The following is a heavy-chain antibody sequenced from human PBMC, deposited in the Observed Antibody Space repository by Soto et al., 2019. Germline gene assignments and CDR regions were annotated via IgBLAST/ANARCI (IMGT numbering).Heavy chain of an antibody. V-gene: IGHV3-43*01. D-gene: IGHD3-16*01. Sequence: EVQLVESGGVVVQPGGSLRLSCAASGFTFDDYTMHWVRQAPGKGLEWVSLISWDGGSTYYADSVKGRFTISRDNSKNSLYLQMNSLRTEDTALYYCAKDIGFDLSLDYWGQGTLVTVSS. CDR3: AKDIGFDLSLDY. J-gene: IGHJ4*02. CDR2: ISWDGGST. CDR1: GFTFDDYT.